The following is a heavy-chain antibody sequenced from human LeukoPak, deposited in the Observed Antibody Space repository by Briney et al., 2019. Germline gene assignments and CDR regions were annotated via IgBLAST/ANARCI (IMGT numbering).Heavy chain of an antibody. CDR2: LYTSGST. D-gene: IGHD2-21*02. CDR3: ARVERTAILAIFNDAFDI. J-gene: IGHJ3*02. V-gene: IGHV4-61*02. Sequence: SETLSLTCTVSGGSISSGSYYWRWIRQPAGTGLEWIGRLYTSGSTNYNPSLKSRVTISVDTSTNQFSLKLSSVTAADTAVYYCARVERTAILAIFNDAFDISRQGTKVTVSS. CDR1: GGSISSGSYY.